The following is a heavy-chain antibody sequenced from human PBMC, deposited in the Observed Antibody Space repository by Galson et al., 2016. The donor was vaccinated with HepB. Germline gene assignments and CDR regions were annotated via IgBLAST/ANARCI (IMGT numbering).Heavy chain of an antibody. CDR2: ISGIDDK. J-gene: IGHJ5*02. CDR3: VHATCSNTKTHKAWGWFDP. CDR1: GFSLTTSGVG. Sequence: PALVKPTQTLTLTCTLSGFSLTTSGVGVGWIRQPPGKALEWLTLISGIDDKRYSPSLKSRLTITKDTSKNQVVLTMTNMDPVDTATYYCVHATCSNTKTHKAWGWFDPWGQGILVTVSS. V-gene: IGHV2-5*01. D-gene: IGHD3-16*01.